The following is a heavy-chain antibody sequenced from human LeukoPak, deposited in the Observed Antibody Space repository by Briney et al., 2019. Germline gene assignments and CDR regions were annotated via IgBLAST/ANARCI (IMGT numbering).Heavy chain of an antibody. D-gene: IGHD6-25*01. J-gene: IGHJ4*02. V-gene: IGHV1-18*01. CDR1: GYTFTNYG. Sequence: GASVKVSCKTSGYTFTNYGISWVRQAPGLGLEWMDWISAYNGNTNYAQKVQGRVTMTTDTSTSTAYMELRSLRFDDTAVYYCARGGYPGHFDYWGQGTLVTVSS. CDR2: ISAYNGNT. CDR3: ARGGYPGHFDY.